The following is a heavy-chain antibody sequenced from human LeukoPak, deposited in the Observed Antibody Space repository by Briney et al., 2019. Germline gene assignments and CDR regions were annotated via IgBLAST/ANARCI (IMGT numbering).Heavy chain of an antibody. J-gene: IGHJ6*02. CDR2: INHSGST. V-gene: IGHV4-34*01. CDR1: GGSFSGYY. Sequence: SETLSLTCAVYGGSFSGYYWSWIRQPPGKGLEWIGEINHSGSTNYNPSLKSRVTISVDTSKNQFSLKLSSVTAADTAVYYCARGRADTAMEAPDLSYGMDVWGQGTTVTVSS. CDR3: ARGRADTAMEAPDLSYGMDV. D-gene: IGHD5-18*01.